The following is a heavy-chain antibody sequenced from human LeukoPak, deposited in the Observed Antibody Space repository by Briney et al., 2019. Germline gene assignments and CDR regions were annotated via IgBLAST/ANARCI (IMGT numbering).Heavy chain of an antibody. CDR1: GGTFSSYA. CDR2: IIPILGIA. J-gene: IGHJ4*02. Sequence: GASVKVSCKASGGTFSSYAISWVRQAPGQGLEWMGRIIPILGIANYAQKFQGRVTITADKSTSTAYMELSSLRSEDTAVYYCASSTGFRHYYSDYWGQGTLVTVSS. CDR3: ASSTGFRHYYSDY. V-gene: IGHV1-69*04.